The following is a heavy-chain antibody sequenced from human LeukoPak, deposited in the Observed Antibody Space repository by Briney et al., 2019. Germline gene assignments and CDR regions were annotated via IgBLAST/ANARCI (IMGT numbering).Heavy chain of an antibody. V-gene: IGHV3-23*01. CDR3: AKDPNGDYIGAFDF. CDR2: IRGSGGNT. CDR1: GFNFYNYA. D-gene: IGHD4-17*01. J-gene: IGHJ3*01. Sequence: GGSLRLSCEASGFNFYNYALIWVRQAPGKGLEWVAAIRGSGGNTYYAASVRGRFTISRDNSKNTLYLQMNSLRAEDTAVYYCAKDPNGDYIGAFDFWGQGTLVAVSS.